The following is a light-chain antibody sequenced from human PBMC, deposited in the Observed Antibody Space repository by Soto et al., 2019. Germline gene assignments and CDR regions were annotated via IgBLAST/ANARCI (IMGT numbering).Light chain of an antibody. CDR1: SSDVGAYSY. V-gene: IGLV2-8*01. Sequence: QPVLTQPPSASGSPGQSVTISCTGTSSDVGAYSYVSWYQQHPGKAPKLMIYEVSKRPSGVPDRFSGSKSGNTASLTVSGLQAEDEADYSCSSYAGSNNFVVFGGGTKLTVL. CDR3: SSYAGSNNFVV. J-gene: IGLJ2*01. CDR2: EVS.